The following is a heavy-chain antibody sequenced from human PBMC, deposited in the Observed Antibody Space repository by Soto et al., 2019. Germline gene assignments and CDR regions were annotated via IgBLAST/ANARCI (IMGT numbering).Heavy chain of an antibody. CDR3: ARGQRFSDWFDP. J-gene: IGHJ5*02. Sequence: PSETLSLTCTVTGGTISCYYWTWIRQSAGGRLEWIGRIYSSGSTNYNPSLKSRVTISLDTSMNHFSLRLSSVTAADTAVYYCARGQRFSDWFDPWGQGTLVTVSS. D-gene: IGHD3-3*01. CDR1: GGTISCYY. CDR2: IYSSGST. V-gene: IGHV4-4*07.